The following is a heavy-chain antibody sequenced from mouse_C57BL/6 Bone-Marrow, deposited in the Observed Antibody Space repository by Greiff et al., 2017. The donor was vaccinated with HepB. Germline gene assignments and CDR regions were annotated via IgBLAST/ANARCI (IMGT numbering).Heavy chain of an antibody. J-gene: IGHJ4*01. Sequence: DVMLVESGGGLVQPKGSLKLSCAASGFSFNTYAMNWVRQAPGKGLEWVARIRSKSNNYATYYADSVKDRFTISRDDSESMLYLQMNNLKTEDTAMYYWVNPMATTWGYYAMDYWGQGASVTVSS. V-gene: IGHV10-1*01. D-gene: IGHD2-2*01. CDR3: VNPMATTWGYYAMDY. CDR2: IRSKSNNYAT. CDR1: GFSFNTYA.